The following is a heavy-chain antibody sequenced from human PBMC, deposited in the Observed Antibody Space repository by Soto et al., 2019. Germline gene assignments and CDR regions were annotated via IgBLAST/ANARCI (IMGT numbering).Heavy chain of an antibody. D-gene: IGHD3-9*01. Sequence: GESLKISCKGSGYSFTSYWISWVRQMPGKGLEWMGIIYPGDSDTRYSPSFQGQVTISADKSISTAYLQWSSLKASDTAMYYCARLHYDILTGYYSAFGYWGQGTLGTVSS. CDR1: GYSFTSYW. CDR2: IYPGDSDT. J-gene: IGHJ4*02. V-gene: IGHV5-51*01. CDR3: ARLHYDILTGYYSAFGY.